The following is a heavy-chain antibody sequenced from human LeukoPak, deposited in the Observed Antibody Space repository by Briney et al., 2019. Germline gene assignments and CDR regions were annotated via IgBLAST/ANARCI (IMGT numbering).Heavy chain of an antibody. Sequence: SVKVSCKASGGTFSSYAISWVRQAPGQGLEWMGRIIPILGIANYAQKFQGRVTITADESTSTAYMELSSLRSEDTAVYYCARAPTVVTLSEGAFDIWGQGTMVTVSS. CDR2: IIPILGIA. V-gene: IGHV1-69*04. CDR3: ARAPTVVTLSEGAFDI. J-gene: IGHJ3*02. D-gene: IGHD4-23*01. CDR1: GGTFSSYA.